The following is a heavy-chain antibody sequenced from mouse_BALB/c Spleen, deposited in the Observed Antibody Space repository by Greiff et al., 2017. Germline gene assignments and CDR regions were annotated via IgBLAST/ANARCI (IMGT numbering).Heavy chain of an antibody. CDR2: INPSNGGT. J-gene: IGHJ3*01. V-gene: IGHV1S81*02. CDR3: TRSGVNARWFAY. CDR1: GYTFTSYY. Sequence: VQLQQSGAELVKPGASVKLSCKASGYTFTSYYMYWVKQRPGQGLEWIGEINPSNGGTNFNEKFKSKATLTVDKSSSTAYMQLSSLTSEDSAVYYCTRSGVNARWFAYWGQGTLVTVSA. D-gene: IGHD1-3*01.